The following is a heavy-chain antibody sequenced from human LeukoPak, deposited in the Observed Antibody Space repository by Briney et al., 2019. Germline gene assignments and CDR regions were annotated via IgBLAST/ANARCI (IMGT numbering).Heavy chain of an antibody. V-gene: IGHV3-15*01. CDR2: IKSRTDGGTT. CDR3: TTDEPDYYDSSGYYRGDY. Sequence: GGSLRLSCAASGFTFSSYAMSWVRQAPGKGLEWVGRIKSRTDGGTTDYAAPVKGRFTISRDDSKNTLYLQMNSLKTEDTAVYYCTTDEPDYYDSSGYYRGDYWGQGTLVIVSS. CDR1: GFTFSSYA. J-gene: IGHJ4*02. D-gene: IGHD3-22*01.